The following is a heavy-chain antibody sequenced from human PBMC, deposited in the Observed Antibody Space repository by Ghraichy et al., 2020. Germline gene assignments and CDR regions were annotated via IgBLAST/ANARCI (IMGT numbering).Heavy chain of an antibody. Sequence: SETLSLTCTVSGGSISGYYWSWIRQFPGKGLEWIGYVSTSATTNYNPSLKSRVTISIVTSKNQFSLNLTSVTAAVTAVYYCARQGGYSSPFGYWGQGTLVTVSS. CDR1: GGSISGYY. V-gene: IGHV4-4*09. D-gene: IGHD6-13*01. CDR3: ARQGGYSSPFGY. J-gene: IGHJ4*02. CDR2: VSTSATT.